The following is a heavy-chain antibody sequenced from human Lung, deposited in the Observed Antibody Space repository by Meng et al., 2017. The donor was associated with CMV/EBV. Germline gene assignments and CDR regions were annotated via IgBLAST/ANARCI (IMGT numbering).Heavy chain of an antibody. D-gene: IGHD6-19*01. CDR3: AKGEQRIAVAGSAFDI. CDR2: ISYDGSNK. CDR1: GFTFSSYA. Sequence: GESXKISCAASGFTFSSYAMHWVRQAPGKGLEWVAVISYDGSNKYYADSVKGRFTISRDNSKNTLYLQMNSLRAEDKAVYYCAKGEQRIAVAGSAFDIWGQGTMVTVSS. V-gene: IGHV3-30-3*01. J-gene: IGHJ3*02.